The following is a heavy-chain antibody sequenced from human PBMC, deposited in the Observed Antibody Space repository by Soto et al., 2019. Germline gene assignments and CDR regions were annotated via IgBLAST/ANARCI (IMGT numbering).Heavy chain of an antibody. CDR2: IGGRGGST. Sequence: EVQLLESGGGLVQPGGSLRLSCAASGFSFSSYAISWVRQAPGKGLEWVSSIGGRGGSTYYADSVKGRFTISRDNSKNRVYLQMNSRRVEDTAVYYCAKQGDYGFWGSSNNWLDPWGQGTLVTVSS. D-gene: IGHD3-3*01. CDR3: AKQGDYGFWGSSNNWLDP. J-gene: IGHJ5*02. V-gene: IGHV3-23*01. CDR1: GFSFSSYA.